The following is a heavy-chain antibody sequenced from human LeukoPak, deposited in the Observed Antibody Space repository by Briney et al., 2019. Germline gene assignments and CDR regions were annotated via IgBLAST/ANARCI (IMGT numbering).Heavy chain of an antibody. CDR3: ARVRRPIVGAITIFGY. CDR1: GGSISSYY. CDR2: IYYSGST. D-gene: IGHD1-26*01. V-gene: IGHV4-59*01. J-gene: IGHJ4*02. Sequence: PSETLSLTCTVSGGSISSYYWSWIRQPPGKGLEWIGYIYYSGSTNYNPSLKSRVTISVDTSKNQFSLKLSPVTAADTAVYYCARVRRPIVGAITIFGYWGQGTLVTVSS.